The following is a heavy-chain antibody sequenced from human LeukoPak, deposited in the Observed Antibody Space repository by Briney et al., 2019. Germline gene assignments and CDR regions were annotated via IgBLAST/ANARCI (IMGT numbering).Heavy chain of an antibody. D-gene: IGHD3-22*01. CDR2: INHSGST. J-gene: IGHJ4*02. CDR1: GGSISTSNYY. Sequence: SETLSLTCTVSGGSISTSNYYWGWVRQPPGKGLEWIGEINHSGSTNYNPSLKSRVTISVDTSKNQFSLKLSSVTAADTAVYYCARRRGYYDSSELDYWGQGTLVTVSS. V-gene: IGHV4-39*07. CDR3: ARRRGYYDSSELDY.